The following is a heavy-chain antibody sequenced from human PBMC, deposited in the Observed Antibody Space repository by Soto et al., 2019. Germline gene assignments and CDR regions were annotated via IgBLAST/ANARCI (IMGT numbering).Heavy chain of an antibody. CDR3: ARLSRGSRSPGDHYDMDV. CDR2: IYTSNYYT. D-gene: IGHD2-2*01. CDR1: GYSFIYYW. J-gene: IGHJ6*02. V-gene: IGHV5-51*01. Sequence: GGSLKTSLKGSGYSFIYYWVSGVRQRPGKGAERMGIIYTSNYYTKYSASCQGRVTISADKSINTAYLQWNTLTAGDTAMYYCARLSRGSRSPGDHYDMDVWGQGTTVTVSS.